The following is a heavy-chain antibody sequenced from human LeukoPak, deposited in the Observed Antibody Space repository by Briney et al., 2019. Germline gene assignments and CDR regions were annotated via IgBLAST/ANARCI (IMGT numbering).Heavy chain of an antibody. CDR2: TTQAGSVK. V-gene: IGHV3-7*01. Sequence: GGALRLSCAAPGFTLSSHWMSWVRHVPGKTLEWVANTTQAGSVKYYVDSVKGRFAISRDNAKYSLYLQMNSLRAEDQVVYTCARVRTLGDFDDWSQETLVTV. J-gene: IGHJ4*02. D-gene: IGHD7-27*01. CDR3: ARVRTLGDFDD. CDR1: GFTLSSHW.